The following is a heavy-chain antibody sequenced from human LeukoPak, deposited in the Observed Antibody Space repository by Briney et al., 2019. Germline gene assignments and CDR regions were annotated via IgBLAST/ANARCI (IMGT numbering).Heavy chain of an antibody. CDR3: ATPLTEMATIGY. CDR1: GGSFSGYY. V-gene: IGHV4-34*01. Sequence: SETLSLTCAVYGGSFSGYYWSWIRQPPGKGLEWLGEINHSGSTNYNPSLKSRVTISVDTSKNQFSLKLSSVTAADTAVYYCATPLTEMATIGYWGQGTLVTVSS. D-gene: IGHD5-24*01. CDR2: INHSGST. J-gene: IGHJ4*02.